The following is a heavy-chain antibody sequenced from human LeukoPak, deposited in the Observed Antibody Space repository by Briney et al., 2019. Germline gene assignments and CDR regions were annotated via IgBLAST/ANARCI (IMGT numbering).Heavy chain of an antibody. D-gene: IGHD3-10*01. Sequence: GGSLRLSCAASGFTFSGSAMHWVRQASGKGLEWVGRIRSKANSYATAYAASVKGRITISRDDSKNTAYLQMNSLKTEDTAVYYCTHSITMVRGVITQYFQHWGQGTLVTVSS. CDR2: IRSKANSYAT. V-gene: IGHV3-73*01. CDR3: THSITMVRGVITQYFQH. CDR1: GFTFSGSA. J-gene: IGHJ1*01.